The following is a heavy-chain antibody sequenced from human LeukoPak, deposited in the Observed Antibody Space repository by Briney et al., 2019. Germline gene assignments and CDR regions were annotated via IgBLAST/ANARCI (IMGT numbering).Heavy chain of an antibody. CDR3: AKFLQLRYFDPDDY. CDR2: ISGSGGST. V-gene: IGHV3-23*01. Sequence: PGGSLRLSCAASGFTFSSYAMSLVRQAPGKGLEWVSAISGSGGSTYYADSVKGRFTISRDNSKNTLYLQMNSLRAEDTAVCYCAKFLQLRYFDPDDYWGQGTLVTVSS. CDR1: GFTFSSYA. D-gene: IGHD3-9*01. J-gene: IGHJ4*02.